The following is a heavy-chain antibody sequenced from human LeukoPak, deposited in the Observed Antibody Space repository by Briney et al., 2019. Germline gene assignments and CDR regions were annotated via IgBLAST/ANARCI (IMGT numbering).Heavy chain of an antibody. Sequence: GGSLRLSCAASGFTFSTYSMNWVRQAPGKGLEWVSSISSSSSYIYYADSVKGRFTISRDNSKNTLYLQMNSLRAEDTAVYYCAKPEYYDFWSGYSARFDYWGQGTLVTVSS. CDR2: ISSSSSYI. CDR3: AKPEYYDFWSGYSARFDY. CDR1: GFTFSTYS. D-gene: IGHD3-3*01. J-gene: IGHJ4*02. V-gene: IGHV3-21*04.